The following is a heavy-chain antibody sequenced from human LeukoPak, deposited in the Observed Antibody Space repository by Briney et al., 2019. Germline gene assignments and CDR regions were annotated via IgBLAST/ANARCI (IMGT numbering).Heavy chain of an antibody. CDR2: ISSSSSTI. CDR1: GFTFSTYS. D-gene: IGHD2-2*02. Sequence: GGSLRLSCAASGFTFSTYSMNWVRQAPGKGLEWVSYISSSSSTIDYAGSVKGRFTISRDNAKNPLYLQMNSLRAEDTAVYYCARRYCSSTSCYRSWFDPWGQGTLVTVSS. J-gene: IGHJ5*02. V-gene: IGHV3-48*01. CDR3: ARRYCSSTSCYRSWFDP.